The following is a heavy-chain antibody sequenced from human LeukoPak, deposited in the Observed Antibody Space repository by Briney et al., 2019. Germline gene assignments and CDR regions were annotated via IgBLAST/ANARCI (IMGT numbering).Heavy chain of an antibody. CDR1: GFSFSNYA. CDR3: AKDGDDSYFDY. Sequence: GGSLRLSCVSSGFSFSNYAMSWVRQAPGKGLEWVSSISGSGGSTHYADSVKGRFTISRDKTKNTLYLQMNSLRAEDTAVYYCAKDGDDSYFDYWGQGTLVTVSS. D-gene: IGHD7-27*01. V-gene: IGHV3-23*01. CDR2: ISGSGGST. J-gene: IGHJ4*02.